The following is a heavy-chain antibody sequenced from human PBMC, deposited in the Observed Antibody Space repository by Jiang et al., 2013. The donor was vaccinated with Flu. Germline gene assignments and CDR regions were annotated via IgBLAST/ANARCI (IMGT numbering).Heavy chain of an antibody. CDR3: ARRGDGLGGVVEARGAFGWFDP. Sequence: GPGLVKPSETLSLTCTVSGGSMSGYYWSWIRQPPGKGLEWIAYIHYSGSTNYNPSLRSRVTISIDTSKNQFSLRLNFVTAADTAVYYCARRGDGLGGVVEARGAFGWFDPWGQGTLVTVSS. V-gene: IGHV4-59*08. CDR2: IHYSGST. D-gene: IGHD3-16*01. CDR1: GGSMSGYY. J-gene: IGHJ5*02.